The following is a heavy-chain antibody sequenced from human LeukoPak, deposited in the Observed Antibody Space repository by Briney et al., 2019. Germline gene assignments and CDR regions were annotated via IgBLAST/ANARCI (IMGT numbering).Heavy chain of an antibody. Sequence: PGGSLRLSCAASGFTFDDYAMHWVRRAPGKGLEWVSLIREDGRTTHYVDSVKGRFAISRDNSKKSLYLQMNSLRTEDTALYYCAKTRRSGTEYADIDQWGQGTLVTVSS. D-gene: IGHD1-26*01. CDR1: GFTFDDYA. J-gene: IGHJ4*02. CDR2: IREDGRTT. V-gene: IGHV3-43*02. CDR3: AKTRRSGTEYADIDQ.